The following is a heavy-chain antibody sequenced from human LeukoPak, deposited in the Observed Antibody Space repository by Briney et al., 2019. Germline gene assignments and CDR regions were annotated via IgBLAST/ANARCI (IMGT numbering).Heavy chain of an antibody. Sequence: GRSLRLSCAASGFTFSSYGMHWVRQAPGKGLEWVAVISYDGSAKYYADSVKGRFTISRDNSKNTLFLQMNSLRADDTAVYYCAKESGISRYGAYFPHWGQGTLVTVSS. V-gene: IGHV3-30*18. CDR3: AKESGISRYGAYFPH. CDR2: ISYDGSAK. J-gene: IGHJ1*01. CDR1: GFTFSSYG. D-gene: IGHD6-13*01.